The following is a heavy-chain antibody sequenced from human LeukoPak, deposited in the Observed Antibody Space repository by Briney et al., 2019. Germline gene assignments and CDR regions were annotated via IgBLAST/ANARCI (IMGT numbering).Heavy chain of an antibody. CDR1: GFTFSGFA. CDR2: ISGSGVNT. J-gene: IGHJ6*03. D-gene: IGHD2-2*01. V-gene: IGHV3-23*01. CDR3: ARAVRPYCSSTSCYDYYYMDV. Sequence: GGSLRLSCAASGFTFSGFAMSWVRQAPGKGLEWVSTISGSGVNTYYADSVKGRFTISRDNSKNTLYLQMNSLRAEDTAVHYCARAVRPYCSSTSCYDYYYMDVWGKGTTVTVSS.